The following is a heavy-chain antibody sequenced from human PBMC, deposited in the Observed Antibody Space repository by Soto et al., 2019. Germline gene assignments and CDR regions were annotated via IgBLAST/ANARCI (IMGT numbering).Heavy chain of an antibody. Sequence: GGSLRLSCAASGFTFDDYAMHWVRQAPGKGLEWVAGISWNSGSIGYADSVKGRFTISRDNAMNSLYLQMDSLRAEDTALYYCAKALYGDYKRGSDYFDYWGQGTLVTVSS. V-gene: IGHV3-9*01. J-gene: IGHJ4*02. CDR1: GFTFDDYA. D-gene: IGHD4-17*01. CDR2: ISWNSGSI. CDR3: AKALYGDYKRGSDYFDY.